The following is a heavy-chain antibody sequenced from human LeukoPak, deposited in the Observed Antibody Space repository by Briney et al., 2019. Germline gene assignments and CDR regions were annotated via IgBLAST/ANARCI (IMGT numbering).Heavy chain of an antibody. J-gene: IGHJ3*01. Sequence: GGSLRLSCTASGFNFNNYHMTWVRQAPGEGLEWVSIITFSGDTAYYADSVKGRFTISRDNSKNTLYLQMNSLRAEDTAVYYCAKKTQSRGRGAFDVWGQGTMVTVSS. CDR1: GFNFNNYH. CDR3: AKKTQSRGRGAFDV. V-gene: IGHV3-23*01. CDR2: ITFSGDTA. D-gene: IGHD3-10*01.